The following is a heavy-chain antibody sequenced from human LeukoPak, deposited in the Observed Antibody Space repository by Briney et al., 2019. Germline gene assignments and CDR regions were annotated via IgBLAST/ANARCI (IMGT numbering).Heavy chain of an antibody. CDR3: ARGGYYGSGSYPWDYFDY. D-gene: IGHD3-10*01. CDR1: GFTFSSYW. CDR2: IKQDGSEK. Sequence: PGGSLRLSCAASGFTFSSYWMSWVRQAPGKGLEWVANIKQDGSEKYYVDSVKGRFTISRDNAKNSLYLQMNSLRAEDTAVYYCARGGYYGSGSYPWDYFDYWGQGTLVTVSS. J-gene: IGHJ4*02. V-gene: IGHV3-7*01.